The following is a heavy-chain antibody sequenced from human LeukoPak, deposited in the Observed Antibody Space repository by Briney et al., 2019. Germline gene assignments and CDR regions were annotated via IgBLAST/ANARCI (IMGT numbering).Heavy chain of an antibody. V-gene: IGHV1-8*03. Sequence: ASVKVSCKASGYTFTSYDINWVRQATGQGLEWMGWMNPNSGNTGYAQKFQGRVTITRNTSISTAYMELSSLRSEDTAVYYCARALIVVVPAAMGKGDFGYWGQGTLVTVSS. J-gene: IGHJ4*02. CDR1: GYTFTSYD. CDR2: MNPNSGNT. D-gene: IGHD2-2*01. CDR3: ARALIVVVPAAMGKGDFGY.